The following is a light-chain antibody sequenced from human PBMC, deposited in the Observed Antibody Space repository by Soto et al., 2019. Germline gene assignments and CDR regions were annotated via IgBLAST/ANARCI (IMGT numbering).Light chain of an antibody. Sequence: DIQMTQSPASLSASVGDRVTVTCRTSQTINNYLNWYQQKPGKPPQLLIYAASTLHSGVPSRFSGSGSGTDFTLTITSLQPAEFATYFCQQTYMPPLTCGGATEVDIK. CDR3: QQTYMPPLT. CDR1: QTINNY. V-gene: IGKV1-39*01. CDR2: AAS. J-gene: IGKJ4*01.